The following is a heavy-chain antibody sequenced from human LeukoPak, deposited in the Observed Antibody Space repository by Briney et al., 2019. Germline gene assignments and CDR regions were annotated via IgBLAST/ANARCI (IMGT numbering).Heavy chain of an antibody. CDR2: ISGSGGST. D-gene: IGHD1-26*01. V-gene: IGHV3-23*01. J-gene: IGHJ4*02. CDR3: AKGAWGSYYPVGYFDY. Sequence: PGGSLRLSCAASGFTFSSYAMSWVRQAPGKGLEWVSAISGSGGSTYYADSVKGRFTISRDNSKNTLYLQMNSLRAEDTAVYYCAKGAWGSYYPVGYFDYWGQGTLVTVSS. CDR1: GFTFSSYA.